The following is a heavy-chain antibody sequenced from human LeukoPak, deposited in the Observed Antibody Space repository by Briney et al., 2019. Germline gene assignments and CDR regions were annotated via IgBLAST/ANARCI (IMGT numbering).Heavy chain of an antibody. V-gene: IGHV4-34*01. CDR3: AREDYYDSSGYYLDC. J-gene: IGHJ4*02. Sequence: ASETLSLTCGVSGGSFSGYYWNWIRQPPGKGLEWIGEINHSGSTNYNPSLKSRVTISVDTSQKQFSLKLSSVTAADTAVYYCAREDYYDSSGYYLDCWGQGTLVTVSS. CDR2: INHSGST. D-gene: IGHD3-22*01. CDR1: GGSFSGYY.